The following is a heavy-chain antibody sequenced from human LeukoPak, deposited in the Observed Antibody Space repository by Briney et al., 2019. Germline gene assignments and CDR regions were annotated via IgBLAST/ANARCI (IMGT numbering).Heavy chain of an antibody. CDR3: ARAVGTSRNFFDY. CDR2: MYTSGST. V-gene: IGHV4-61*02. Sequence: SETLSLTCTVSGGLISSGSYYWSWIRQPAGKGLEWIGRMYTSGSTNYNPSLKSRVTISVDTSKNQFSLKLSSVTAADTAMYYCARAVGTSRNFFDYWGQGTLVTVSS. D-gene: IGHD4-23*01. CDR1: GGLISSGSYY. J-gene: IGHJ4*02.